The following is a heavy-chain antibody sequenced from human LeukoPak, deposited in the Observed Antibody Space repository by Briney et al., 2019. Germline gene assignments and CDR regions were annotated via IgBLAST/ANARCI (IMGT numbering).Heavy chain of an antibody. J-gene: IGHJ4*02. D-gene: IGHD5-18*01. Sequence: GGSLRLSCAASGFTFSSYAMSWVRQAPGKGLEWVSVISGSGDSTHYADSVKGRFTISRDNSKNTLYLQMNSLRAEDTAVYYCAKEFSYGPFDYWGQGTLVTVSS. V-gene: IGHV3-23*01. CDR1: GFTFSSYA. CDR2: ISGSGDST. CDR3: AKEFSYGPFDY.